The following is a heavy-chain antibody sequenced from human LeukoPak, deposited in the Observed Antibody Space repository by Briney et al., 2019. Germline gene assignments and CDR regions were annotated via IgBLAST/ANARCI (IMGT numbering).Heavy chain of an antibody. CDR2: ISSGGDTM. Sequence: GGSLRLSCTASGFTFSSYEMNWVRQAPGKGLEWVSYISSGGDTMFYADSVKGRFTMSRDNAKDSLSLQMNSLRDEDTAVYYCVRDRAGGNSVWFDPWGQGTLVTVSS. CDR3: VRDRAGGNSVWFDP. J-gene: IGHJ5*02. V-gene: IGHV3-48*03. CDR1: GFTFSSYE. D-gene: IGHD4-23*01.